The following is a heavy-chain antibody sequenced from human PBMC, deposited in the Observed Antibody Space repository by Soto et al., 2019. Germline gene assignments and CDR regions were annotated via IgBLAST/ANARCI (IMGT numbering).Heavy chain of an antibody. J-gene: IGHJ5*02. CDR1: GFTFSSYS. D-gene: IGHD5-18*01. Sequence: GGSLRLSCAASGFTFSSYSMNWVRQAPGKGLEWVSSISSSSSYIYYADSVKGRFTISRDNAKNSLYLQMNSLRAEDTAVYYCARGVIQLWYHYNWFDPWGQGTLVTVSS. V-gene: IGHV3-21*01. CDR3: ARGVIQLWYHYNWFDP. CDR2: ISSSSSYI.